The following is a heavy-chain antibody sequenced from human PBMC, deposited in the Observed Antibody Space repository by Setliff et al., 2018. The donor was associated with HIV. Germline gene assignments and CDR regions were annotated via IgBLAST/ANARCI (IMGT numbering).Heavy chain of an antibody. D-gene: IGHD1-1*01. Sequence: PGGSLRLSCTASGFTFRYFTMSWVRQAPGKGLEWLGFIRSTVYSGTTQYAASVKDRFIISRDNSKSIAYLQMNTLRSDDTAVYYCARGKSGFETTGIDYGMDVWGQGTTVTVSS. J-gene: IGHJ6*02. CDR3: ARGKSGFETTGIDYGMDV. CDR2: IRSTVYSGTT. CDR1: GFTFRYFT. V-gene: IGHV3-49*04.